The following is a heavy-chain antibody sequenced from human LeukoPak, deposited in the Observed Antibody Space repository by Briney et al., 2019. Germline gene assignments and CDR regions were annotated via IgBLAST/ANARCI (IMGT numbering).Heavy chain of an antibody. CDR2: ISYDGSNK. Sequence: PGGSLRLSCAASGFTFSSYGMHWVRQAPGKGLEWVAVISYDGSNKYYADSVKGRFTISRDNSKNRLYLQMNSLRAEDTAVYYCVKDRRSYYYGMDVWGQGTTVTISS. CDR3: VKDRRSYYYGMDV. J-gene: IGHJ6*02. V-gene: IGHV3-30*18. D-gene: IGHD3-3*01. CDR1: GFTFSSYG.